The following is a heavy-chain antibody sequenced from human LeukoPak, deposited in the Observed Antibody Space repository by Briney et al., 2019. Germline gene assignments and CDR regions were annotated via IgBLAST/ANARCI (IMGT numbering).Heavy chain of an antibody. D-gene: IGHD3-10*01. CDR1: GYSISTSYY. CDR2: IFYSGST. V-gene: IGHV4-38-2*02. J-gene: IGHJ3*02. CDR3: AKSNGYGLIDI. Sequence: SETLSLTCTVSGYSISTSYYWGWIRQPPGKGLEWIGNIFYSGSTYYSPSLRSRLTISLDTSRNQFSLKLNSVTAADTAVYYCAKSNGYGLIDIWGQGTMVTVSS.